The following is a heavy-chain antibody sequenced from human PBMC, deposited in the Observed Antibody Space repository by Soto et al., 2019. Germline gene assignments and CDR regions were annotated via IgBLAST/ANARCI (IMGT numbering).Heavy chain of an antibody. J-gene: IGHJ4*02. CDR1: GFTFDDYA. CDR2: INWNSAVI. CDR3: ARDPSVTAIGRADH. V-gene: IGHV3-9*01. Sequence: PLRLSCVVSGFTFDDYAMHWVRQAPGGGLEWVSGINWNSAVIGYADSVKGRFTISRDNAKNALYLQMTSLRSEDTALYYCARDPSVTAIGRADHWGQGTLVTVSS. D-gene: IGHD5-18*01.